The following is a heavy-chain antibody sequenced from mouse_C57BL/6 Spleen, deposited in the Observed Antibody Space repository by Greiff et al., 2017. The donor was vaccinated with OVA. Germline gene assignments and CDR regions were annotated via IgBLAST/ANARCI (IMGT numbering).Heavy chain of an antibody. CDR2: INPYNGGT. CDR3: ARGGYDYFWFAY. J-gene: IGHJ3*01. V-gene: IGHV1-19*01. D-gene: IGHD2-4*01. Sequence: EVKLQQSGPVLVKPGASVKMSCKASGYTFTDYYMNWVKQSHGKSLEWIGVINPYNGGTSYNQKFKGKATLTVDKSSSTAYMELNSLTSEDSAVYYCARGGYDYFWFAYWGQGTLVTVSA. CDR1: GYTFTDYY.